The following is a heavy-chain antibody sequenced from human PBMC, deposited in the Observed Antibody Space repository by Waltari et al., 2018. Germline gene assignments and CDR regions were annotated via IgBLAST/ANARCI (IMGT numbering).Heavy chain of an antibody. CDR3: ARVVLLWFGGPYGMDV. D-gene: IGHD3-10*01. V-gene: IGHV4-34*01. Sequence: QVQLQQWGAGLLKPSETLSLTCAVYGGSFSGYYWSWIRQPPGKGREWIGEINHSGSTNYHPSLKSRVTISVDTSKNQFSLKLSSVTAADTAVYYCARVVLLWFGGPYGMDVWGQGTTVTVSS. CDR1: GGSFSGYY. J-gene: IGHJ6*02. CDR2: INHSGST.